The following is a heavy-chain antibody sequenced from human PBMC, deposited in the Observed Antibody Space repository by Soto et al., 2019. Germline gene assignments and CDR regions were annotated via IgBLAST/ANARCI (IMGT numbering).Heavy chain of an antibody. Sequence: SETLSLTCAVYGGSFSGYYWSWIRQPPGKGLEWIGEINHSGSTNYNPSLKSRVTISVDTSKNQFSLKLSSVTAADTAVYYCARVSRPYYYGSGSYYNVNAFDIWGQGTMVTVSS. CDR2: INHSGST. CDR1: GGSFSGYY. V-gene: IGHV4-34*01. J-gene: IGHJ3*02. D-gene: IGHD3-10*01. CDR3: ARVSRPYYYGSGSYYNVNAFDI.